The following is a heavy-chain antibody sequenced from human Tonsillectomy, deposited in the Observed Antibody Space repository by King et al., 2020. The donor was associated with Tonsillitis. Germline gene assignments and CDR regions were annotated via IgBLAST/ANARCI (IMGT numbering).Heavy chain of an antibody. CDR1: GFTFSSYA. CDR2: ISYDGSNK. J-gene: IGHJ4*02. CDR3: ARDYDDTNSGYYGPFDY. D-gene: IGHD3-22*01. Sequence: QVQLVESGGRVVQPGRSLRLSCAASGFTFSSYAMHWVRQAPGKGLEWVAGISYDGSNKYYVDSVKGRFTISRDNSKNTLYLQMHSLRAEDTAVYYCARDYDDTNSGYYGPFDYWGQGTLVTVSS. V-gene: IGHV3-30*04.